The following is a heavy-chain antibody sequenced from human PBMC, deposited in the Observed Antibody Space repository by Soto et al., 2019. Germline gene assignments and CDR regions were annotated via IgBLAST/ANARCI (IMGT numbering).Heavy chain of an antibody. CDR1: GGSISSSSYY. Sequence: QLQLQESGPGLVKPSETLSLTCTVSGGSISSSSYYWGWIRQPPGKGLEWIGSIYYSGSTYYNPSLKSRVTISVDTSKNQFSLKLSSVTAADTAVYYCAGYSHVNDAFDIWGQGTMVTVSS. V-gene: IGHV4-39*01. J-gene: IGHJ3*02. CDR2: IYYSGST. CDR3: AGYSHVNDAFDI. D-gene: IGHD4-4*01.